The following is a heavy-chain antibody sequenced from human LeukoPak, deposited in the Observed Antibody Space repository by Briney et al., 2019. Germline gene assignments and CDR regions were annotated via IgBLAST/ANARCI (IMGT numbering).Heavy chain of an antibody. V-gene: IGHV3-21*01. D-gene: IGHD6-19*01. CDR3: ARWGRGSGRYDRMDV. Sequence: PGGSLRLSCAASGFGFNSYSMNWVRQAPGKGLEWVSSISSGSTYIVYSDSLKGRFTISRDNAKNSLYLQMNSLRAEDTAVYYCARWGRGSGRYDRMDVWGKGTTVTVSS. CDR2: ISSGSTYI. J-gene: IGHJ6*04. CDR1: GFGFNSYS.